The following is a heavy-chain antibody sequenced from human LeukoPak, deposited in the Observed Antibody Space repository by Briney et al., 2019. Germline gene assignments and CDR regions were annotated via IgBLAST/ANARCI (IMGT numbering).Heavy chain of an antibody. CDR3: ASDGTAPGLYFDL. Sequence: GGSLRLSCAVSGFTFTDYWMNWVRQAPGKGQGWVASIRQDGGEKSYVDSVKGRFSISRDNTKNSLYLQMSSLRAEDTAVYYCASDGTAPGLYFDLWGQGTLVTVSS. J-gene: IGHJ4*01. V-gene: IGHV3-7*01. D-gene: IGHD6-13*01. CDR1: GFTFTDYW. CDR2: IRQDGGEK.